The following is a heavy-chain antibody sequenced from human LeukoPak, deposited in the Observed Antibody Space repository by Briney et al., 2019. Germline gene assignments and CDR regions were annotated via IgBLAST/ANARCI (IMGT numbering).Heavy chain of an antibody. CDR1: GGSISSYY. D-gene: IGHD3-22*01. V-gene: IGHV4-59*01. J-gene: IGHJ3*02. CDR2: IYYSGST. CDR3: ARAQSYYDSSGYSDAFDI. Sequence: SETLSLTCTVSGGSISSYYWSWIRQPPGKGLEWIGYIYYSGSTNYNPSLKSRVTISVDTSKNQFSLKLSSVTAADTAVYYCARAQSYYDSSGYSDAFDIWGQGTMVTVSS.